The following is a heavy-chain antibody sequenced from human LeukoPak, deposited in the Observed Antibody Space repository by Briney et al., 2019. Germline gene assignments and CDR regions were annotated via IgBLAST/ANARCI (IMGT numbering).Heavy chain of an antibody. J-gene: IGHJ4*02. V-gene: IGHV4-61*02. CDR3: AREVEMATIY. CDR2: IYTSGST. Sequence: SQTLSLTCTVSCDSISSGSYYWSWIRQPAGKGLEWIGRIYTSGSTNYNPSLKSRVTISVDTFKNQFSLKLSSVTAADTAVYYCAREVEMATIYWGQGTLVTVSS. CDR1: CDSISSGSYY. D-gene: IGHD5-24*01.